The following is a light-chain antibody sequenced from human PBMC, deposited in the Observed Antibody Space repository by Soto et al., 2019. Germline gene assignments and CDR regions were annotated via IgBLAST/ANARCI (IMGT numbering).Light chain of an antibody. J-gene: IGLJ3*02. CDR2: EVS. V-gene: IGLV2-14*01. Sequence: QSALTQPASVSGSPGQSITISCTGTSSDVGGYNYVSWYQQHPGKAPKVMIYEVSDRPSGVSNRFSGSKSGNTASLTISGLQAEDEPDYYCAAWDGSLTGRVFGGGTKLTVL. CDR3: AAWDGSLTGRV. CDR1: SSDVGGYNY.